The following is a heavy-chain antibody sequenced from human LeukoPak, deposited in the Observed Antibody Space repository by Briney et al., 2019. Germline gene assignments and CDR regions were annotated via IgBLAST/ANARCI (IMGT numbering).Heavy chain of an antibody. CDR2: ISYDGSNK. J-gene: IGHJ4*02. V-gene: IGHV3-30*03. D-gene: IGHD5-24*01. CDR3: ARDRRDGYNYLDY. CDR1: GFTFSSYS. Sequence: PGGSLRLSCAASGFTFSSYSMNWVRQAPGKGLEWVAVISYDGSNKYYADSVRGRFTISRDNSKNTLYLQMNSLRAEDTAVYYCARDRRDGYNYLDYWGQGTLVTVSS.